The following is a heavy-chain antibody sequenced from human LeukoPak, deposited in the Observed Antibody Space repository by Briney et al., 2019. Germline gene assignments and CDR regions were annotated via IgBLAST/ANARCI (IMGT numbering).Heavy chain of an antibody. J-gene: IGHJ4*02. Sequence: GGSLRLSCAASGFTFSVYGMHWVRQAPGKGLEWVSFIRSDGSNKYYTESVKGRFTVSRDNSKNTLYLQMNSLRVEDTAVYYCATQFGSGTLANEYDYWGQGSLVTVSS. CDR2: IRSDGSNK. CDR1: GFTFSVYG. CDR3: ATQFGSGTLANEYDY. V-gene: IGHV3-30*02. D-gene: IGHD3-10*01.